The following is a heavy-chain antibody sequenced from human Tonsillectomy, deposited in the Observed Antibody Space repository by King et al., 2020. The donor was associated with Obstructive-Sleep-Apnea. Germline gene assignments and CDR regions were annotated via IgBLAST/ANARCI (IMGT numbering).Heavy chain of an antibody. D-gene: IGHD5-12*01. J-gene: IGHJ4*02. V-gene: IGHV3-23*04. Sequence: QLVQSGGGSAQPGGCLRLSCAASGFTFSTYAMSWFRQAPGKGLEWVSAISANVDTKDYADSVQVHFTISRDNSKNTLYLQMKHLRAEDTAVYYFAKAAWLRGTPIHFDYWGQGTLVTVSS. CDR1: GFTFSTYA. CDR2: ISANVDTK. CDR3: AKAAWLRGTPIHFDY.